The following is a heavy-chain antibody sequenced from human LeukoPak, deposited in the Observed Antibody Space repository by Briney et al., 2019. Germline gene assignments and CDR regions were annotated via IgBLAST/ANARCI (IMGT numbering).Heavy chain of an antibody. CDR2: TWSDGTNQ. J-gene: IGHJ4*02. CDR1: GFIFSNYG. V-gene: IGHV3-30*02. Sequence: PGGSLRLSCAASGFIFSNYGIHWVRQAPGKGLEWLAHTWSDGTNQFYADSVKGRFTMSRDNSKNTLDLQMNNLRVDDSAVYYCARDQTSGSYSFDYWGQGILVTVSS. D-gene: IGHD3-10*01. CDR3: ARDQTSGSYSFDY.